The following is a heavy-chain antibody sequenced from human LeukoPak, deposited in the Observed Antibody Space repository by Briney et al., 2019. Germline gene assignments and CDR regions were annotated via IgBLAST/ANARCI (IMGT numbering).Heavy chain of an antibody. J-gene: IGHJ4*02. V-gene: IGHV3-21*01. CDR3: ARTAYSNYDFDY. Sequence: GGSLRLSCAASGFTFSSYSMNWVRQAPGKGLEWVSSISSSSSYIYYADSVKGRFTISRDNDKNSLYLQMNSLRAEDTAVYFCARTAYSNYDFDYWGQGILVTVSS. D-gene: IGHD4-11*01. CDR2: ISSSSSYI. CDR1: GFTFSSYS.